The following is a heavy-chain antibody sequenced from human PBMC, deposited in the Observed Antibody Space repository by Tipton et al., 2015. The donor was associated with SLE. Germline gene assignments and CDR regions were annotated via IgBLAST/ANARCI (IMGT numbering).Heavy chain of an antibody. CDR3: ASPMLSNWYFDL. CDR1: GASLSSYY. J-gene: IGHJ2*01. Sequence: TLSLTCSVSGASLSSYYWSWIRQSPDRGLQWIGNIYATGTTNYNPSLKSRVSMSIDTSKSQVTLKLTSVTAADTAVYYCASPMLSNWYFDLWGRGTLVTVSS. D-gene: IGHD2-8*01. CDR2: IYATGTT. V-gene: IGHV4-4*08.